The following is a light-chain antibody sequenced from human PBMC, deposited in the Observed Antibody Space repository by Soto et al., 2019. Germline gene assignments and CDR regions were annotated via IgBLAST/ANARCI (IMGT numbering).Light chain of an antibody. CDR1: QSVSSY. V-gene: IGKV3-20*01. CDR2: GAS. Sequence: EIVLTQSPGTLSLSPGERATLSCRASQSVSSYLAWYQQKPGQAPRLLIYGASSRAPGIPDRFSGSGSGTDFTLTISRLEPEDFGVYYCQQYGSSPRTFGQGTKVEIK. CDR3: QQYGSSPRT. J-gene: IGKJ1*01.